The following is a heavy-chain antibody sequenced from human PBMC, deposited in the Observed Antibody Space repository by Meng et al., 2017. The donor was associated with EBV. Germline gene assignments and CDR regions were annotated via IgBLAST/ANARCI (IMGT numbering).Heavy chain of an antibody. Sequence: QVQLQESGPGLVKPSGXLSVTCXVSGGSVNNESYYWGWSRQPPGKGLEYIGYIYYTGSTNYNSSLKSRVTISLDKSKNQFSLKLTSLTAADTAIYYCARGDYTNYPRWFDPWGQGTLVTVSS. D-gene: IGHD4-11*01. CDR1: GGSVNNESYY. V-gene: IGHV4-61*01. J-gene: IGHJ5*02. CDR2: IYYTGST. CDR3: ARGDYTNYPRWFDP.